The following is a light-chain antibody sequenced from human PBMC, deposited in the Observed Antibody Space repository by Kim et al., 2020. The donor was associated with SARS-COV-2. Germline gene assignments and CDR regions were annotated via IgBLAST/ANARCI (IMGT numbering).Light chain of an antibody. V-gene: IGKV3-11*01. J-gene: IGKJ5*01. CDR1: QSVGSF. CDR3: QQRTNWPIT. Sequence: CSPGERATLSCRASQSVGSFLAWYQQKPGQAPRLLIYDASNRATGIPARFSGSGSGTDFTLTISSLEPEDFAVYYCQQRTNWPITFGQGTRLEIK. CDR2: DAS.